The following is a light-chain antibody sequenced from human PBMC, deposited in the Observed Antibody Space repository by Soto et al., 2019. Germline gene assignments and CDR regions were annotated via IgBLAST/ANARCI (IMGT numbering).Light chain of an antibody. J-gene: IGLJ1*01. CDR2: DVS. CDR1: SSDVGGYNY. CDR3: SSYTSGSTVYV. V-gene: IGLV2-14*01. Sequence: QSVLTQPASVSGSPGQSITISCTGTSSDVGGYNYVSWYQQHPGKAPKLMIYDVSNRPSGVSNRFSGSKSGNTASLTISGLQAEDEADYYCSSYTSGSTVYVFGNGTRVTVL.